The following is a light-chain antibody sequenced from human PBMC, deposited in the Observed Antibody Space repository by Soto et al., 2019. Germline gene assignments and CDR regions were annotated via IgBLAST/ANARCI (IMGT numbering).Light chain of an antibody. CDR1: SSDFGGYNC. CDR2: DVN. CDR3: CSYAGTYTHYV. Sequence: QSALTQPRSVSGSPGQSVTVSCTGTSSDFGGYNCVSWYQQYPGRAPKLMIYDVNKRPSGVPDRFSGSKSGNTASLTISGLQAEDEADYYCCSYAGTYTHYVFGTGTKVTVL. J-gene: IGLJ1*01. V-gene: IGLV2-11*01.